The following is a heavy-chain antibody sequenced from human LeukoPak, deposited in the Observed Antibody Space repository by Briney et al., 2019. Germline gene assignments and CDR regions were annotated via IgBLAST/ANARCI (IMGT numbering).Heavy chain of an antibody. CDR3: AREFRKGWDWFDP. V-gene: IGHV1-2*02. CDR2: INPNSGGT. Sequence: ASVKVSCKASGYTFTGYYMHWARQAPGQGLEWMGWINPNSGGTNYAQKFQGRVTMTRDTSISTAYMELSRLRSDDTAVYYCAREFRKGWDWFDPWGQGTLVTVSS. D-gene: IGHD1-26*01. CDR1: GYTFTGYY. J-gene: IGHJ5*02.